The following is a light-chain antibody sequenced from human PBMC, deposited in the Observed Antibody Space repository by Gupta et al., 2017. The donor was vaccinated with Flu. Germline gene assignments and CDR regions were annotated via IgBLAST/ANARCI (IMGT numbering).Light chain of an antibody. J-gene: IGKJ2*01. CDR3: QQYRSSPYN. V-gene: IGKV3-20*01. CDR1: QSLSRSQ. CDR2: ETS. Sequence: EIVLTPSPGTLSLSPGERATLSCRANQSLSRSQFAWYQQRPGQAPRLLIYETSTRATGIADRFSGSGSETHFTLTISRLEPADFAVYYCQQYRSSPYNFGQGTKLDIK.